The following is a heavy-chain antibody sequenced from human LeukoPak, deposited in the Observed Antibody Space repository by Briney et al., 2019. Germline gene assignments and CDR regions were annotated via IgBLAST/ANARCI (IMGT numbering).Heavy chain of an antibody. CDR1: GYTFTSYD. CDR2: MNPNSGNT. V-gene: IGHV1-8*01. Sequence: GASVRVSCKASGYTFTSYDINWVRQATGQGLEWMGWMNPNSGNTGYAQKFQGRVTMTRNTSISTAYMELSSLRSEDTAVYYCARGSTISLAFDIWGQGTMVTVSS. CDR3: ARGSTISLAFDI. D-gene: IGHD5/OR15-5a*01. J-gene: IGHJ3*02.